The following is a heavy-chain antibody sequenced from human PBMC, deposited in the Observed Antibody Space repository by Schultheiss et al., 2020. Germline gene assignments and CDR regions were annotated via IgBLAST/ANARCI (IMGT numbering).Heavy chain of an antibody. J-gene: IGHJ3*02. V-gene: IGHV3-30*03. CDR1: GFTFSSYG. CDR2: ISYDGGNK. Sequence: GGSLRLSCAASGFTFSSYGMHWVRQAPGKGLEWVAVISYDGGNKYYTDSVKGRFTISRDNSKNTLYLQMNSLRAEDAAVYYCARPAAPRTLNDAFDIWGKGTMVTVSS. D-gene: IGHD6-13*01. CDR3: ARPAAPRTLNDAFDI.